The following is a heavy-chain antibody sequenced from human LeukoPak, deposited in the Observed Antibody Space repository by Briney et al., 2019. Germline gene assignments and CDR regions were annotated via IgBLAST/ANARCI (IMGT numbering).Heavy chain of an antibody. V-gene: IGHV3-74*01. CDR3: ARDTRYGDGYNY. CDR2: INGYGSST. J-gene: IGHJ4*02. D-gene: IGHD5-24*01. Sequence: TGGSLRLSCAASGFTFRRYLTHLVRQAPGKGLVWVSRINGYGSSTSYEASLKGRFTISRDNAKNTLYLQMKSLRAEDTAVYYCARDTRYGDGYNYWGQGTLVTVSS. CDR1: GFTFRRYL.